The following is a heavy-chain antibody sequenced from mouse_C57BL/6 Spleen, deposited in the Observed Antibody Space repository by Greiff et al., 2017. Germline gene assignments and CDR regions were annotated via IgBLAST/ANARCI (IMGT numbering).Heavy chain of an antibody. Sequence: VKLMESGAELVKPGASVKISCKASGYAFSSYWMNWVKQRPGKGLEWIGQIYPGDGDTNYNGKFKGKATLTADKSSSTAYMQLSSLTSEDSAVYFCARGYGNYGYFDVWGTGTTVTVSS. V-gene: IGHV1-80*01. J-gene: IGHJ1*03. D-gene: IGHD2-1*01. CDR1: GYAFSSYW. CDR2: IYPGDGDT. CDR3: ARGYGNYGYFDV.